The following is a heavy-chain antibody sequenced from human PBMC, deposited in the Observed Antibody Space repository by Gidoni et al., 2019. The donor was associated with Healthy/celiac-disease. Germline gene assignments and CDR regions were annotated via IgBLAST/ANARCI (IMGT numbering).Heavy chain of an antibody. Sequence: EVQPVESGGGLAKPGGSVRPSCSASGFTFGRCSMNWVRQAPGKGLEGVSSISSSSSYIYYADSVKGRFTISRDNAKNSLYLQMNSLIAEDTAVYYCARDHPSYYDSSGYYLDYWGQGTLVTVSS. V-gene: IGHV3-21*01. CDR3: ARDHPSYYDSSGYYLDY. CDR2: ISSSSSYI. J-gene: IGHJ4*02. CDR1: GFTFGRCS. D-gene: IGHD3-22*01.